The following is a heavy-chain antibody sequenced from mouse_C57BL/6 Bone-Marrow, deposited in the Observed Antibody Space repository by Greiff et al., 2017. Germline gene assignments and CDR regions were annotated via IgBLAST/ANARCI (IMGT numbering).Heavy chain of an antibody. Sequence: QVQLQQPGAELVRPGSSVKLSCKASGYTFTSYWMHWVKQRPIQGLEWIGNIDPSDSDTHYNQKFKDKATLTVDKSSSTAYMQLSSLTSEDSAVYYCAREKIYYYYAMDYWGQGTSVTVSS. CDR3: AREKIYYYYAMDY. V-gene: IGHV1-52*01. D-gene: IGHD2-1*01. CDR1: GYTFTSYW. J-gene: IGHJ4*01. CDR2: IDPSDSDT.